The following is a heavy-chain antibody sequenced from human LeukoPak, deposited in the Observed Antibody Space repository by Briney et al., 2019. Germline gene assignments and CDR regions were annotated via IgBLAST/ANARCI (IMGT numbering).Heavy chain of an antibody. D-gene: IGHD2/OR15-2a*01. V-gene: IGHV1-2*02. J-gene: IGHJ4*02. CDR3: ARVSLTAQYLLDY. CDR1: GYTFTGYY. Sequence: ASVKVSCKASGYTFTGYYMHWVRQAPGQGLEWMGWINPNSGGTNYAQKFQGRVTMTRDTSISTAYMELSRLTSDDTAVYYCARVSLTAQYLLDYWGQGTLVTVSS. CDR2: INPNSGGT.